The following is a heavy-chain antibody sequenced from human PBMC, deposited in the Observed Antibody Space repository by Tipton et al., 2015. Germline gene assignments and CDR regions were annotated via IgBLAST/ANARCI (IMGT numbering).Heavy chain of an antibody. D-gene: IGHD6-13*01. V-gene: IGHV1-8*01. CDR1: GYYFISYG. J-gene: IGHJ4*02. CDR3: ARSIAASDL. CDR2: MNPYSGNT. Sequence: QLVQSGAEVKKPGASVKVSCKTSGYYFISYGITWVRQATGQGLEWMGWMNPYSGNTAYAQKFQGRVTMTRNTSISTAYMELSSLTSEDTAVYYCARSIAASDLWGQGTLVTVSS.